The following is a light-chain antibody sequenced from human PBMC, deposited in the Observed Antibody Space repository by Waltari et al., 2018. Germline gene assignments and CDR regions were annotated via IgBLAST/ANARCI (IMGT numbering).Light chain of an antibody. CDR3: SSYTSARTVV. V-gene: IGLV2-14*03. J-gene: IGLJ2*01. CDR1: SSDIGGYDY. CDR2: NVS. Sequence: QSALTQPASVSGSPGQSITIPCTGTSSDIGGYDYVSWYQQHAGKVPKLMIHNVSHRPSGVSNRFSGSKSGNTASLTISGLQAEDEADYYCSSYTSARTVVFGGGTKVTVL.